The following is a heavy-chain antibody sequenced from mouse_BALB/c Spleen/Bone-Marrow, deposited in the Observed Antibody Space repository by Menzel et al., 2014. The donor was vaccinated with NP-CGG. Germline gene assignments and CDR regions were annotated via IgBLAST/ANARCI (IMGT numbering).Heavy chain of an antibody. D-gene: IGHD4-1*02. Sequence: EVQLQQSGGDLVKPGGSLKLSCAASGFTFSSYGMSWVRQTPDKRLEWVATINNGGTYTYYPDSVKGRFTISRDNAKNTLYLQMSSLKSEDTAMYYCALNWDSAYWGQGTLVTVSA. J-gene: IGHJ3*01. V-gene: IGHV5-6*01. CDR2: INNGGTYT. CDR1: GFTFSSYG. CDR3: ALNWDSAY.